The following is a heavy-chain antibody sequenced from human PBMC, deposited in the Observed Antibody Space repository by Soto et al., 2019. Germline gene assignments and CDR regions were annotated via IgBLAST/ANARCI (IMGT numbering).Heavy chain of an antibody. D-gene: IGHD2-21*02. Sequence: ASVKVSCKASGHSFTGHYIHWVRQAPGQGLEWMGWINPNSGGTKYAQKFQGRVTMTRDTSISTAYVDLSRLDSDDTAVYYCARQLAYCGGDCYTEPIDYWGQGTLVTVSS. CDR3: ARQLAYCGGDCYTEPIDY. V-gene: IGHV1-2*02. CDR2: INPNSGGT. J-gene: IGHJ4*02. CDR1: GHSFTGHY.